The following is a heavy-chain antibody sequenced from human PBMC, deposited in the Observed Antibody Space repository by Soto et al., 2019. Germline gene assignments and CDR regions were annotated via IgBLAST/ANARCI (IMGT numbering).Heavy chain of an antibody. J-gene: IGHJ6*02. CDR3: ARDRQRHINDYYSMDV. CDR1: GGTFSSYA. Sequence: QVQLVQSGAEVKKPGSSVKVSCKASGGTFSSYAISWVRQAPGQGLEWVGGIIPIFGAANYAQKFKGRVTITADEYTRTAYMGLSSLRSEDTAVYYCARDRQRHINDYYSMDVWGQGTTVTVSS. V-gene: IGHV1-69*01. CDR2: IIPIFGAA.